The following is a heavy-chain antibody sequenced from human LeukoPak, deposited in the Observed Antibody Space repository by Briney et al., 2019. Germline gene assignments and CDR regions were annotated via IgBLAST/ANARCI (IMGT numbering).Heavy chain of an antibody. D-gene: IGHD6-13*01. J-gene: IGHJ1*01. V-gene: IGHV3-30*02. CDR1: GFTFSSYG. CDR3: AKDLIAAAGTDWVGYFQH. Sequence: GGSLRLSCAASGFTFSSYGMHWVRQAPGKGLEWVAFIRYDGSNKYYADSVKGRFTISRDNSKNTLYLQMNSLRAEDTAVYYCAKDLIAAAGTDWVGYFQHWGQGTLVTVSS. CDR2: IRYDGSNK.